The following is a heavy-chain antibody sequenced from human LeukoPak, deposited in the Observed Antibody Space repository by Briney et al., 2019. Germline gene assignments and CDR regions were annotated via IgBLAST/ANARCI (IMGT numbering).Heavy chain of an antibody. CDR3: SEPVYSGSGYYGGGY. CDR1: RLTSSSIA. Sequence: GGSLTLSCPASRLTSSSIAINCDRQPPRKGLEWVSTIRNSGASTYHRDSVKGRFTISTANSKNTTYRQTISLRAEHTAVYYCSEPVYSGSGYYGGGYWGEGALVTVSS. J-gene: IGHJ4*02. CDR2: IRNSGAST. V-gene: IGHV3-23*01. D-gene: IGHD3-3*01.